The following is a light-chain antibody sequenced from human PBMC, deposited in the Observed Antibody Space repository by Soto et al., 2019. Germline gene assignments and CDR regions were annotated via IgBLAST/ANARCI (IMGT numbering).Light chain of an antibody. Sequence: EIVVTQSPGILSVSPGDRATLSCRASQSVGRNLAWYQQKPGQAPTLLIYAASTRATGLPARFSGSGSGTDFTLTISSLQSEDFAVYYWQEYSKWRLFTFGPGTRVDIK. CDR1: QSVGRN. CDR3: QEYSKWRLFT. J-gene: IGKJ3*01. CDR2: AAS. V-gene: IGKV3-15*01.